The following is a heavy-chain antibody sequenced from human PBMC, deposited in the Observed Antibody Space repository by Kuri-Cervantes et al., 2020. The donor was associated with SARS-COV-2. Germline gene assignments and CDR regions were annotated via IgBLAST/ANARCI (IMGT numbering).Heavy chain of an antibody. V-gene: IGHV1-69*04. D-gene: IGHD6-13*01. Sequence: SVKVSCKASGGTFSTDGITWVRQAPGQGLEWTGTIIPVLGTTTYSQKFQGRVTVTADKSTSTAYMELSSLTSEDTAVYYCARVAAAAGPAGEYSFYMDVWGKGTTVTVSS. J-gene: IGHJ6*03. CDR2: IIPVLGTT. CDR3: ARVAAAAGPAGEYSFYMDV. CDR1: GGTFSTDG.